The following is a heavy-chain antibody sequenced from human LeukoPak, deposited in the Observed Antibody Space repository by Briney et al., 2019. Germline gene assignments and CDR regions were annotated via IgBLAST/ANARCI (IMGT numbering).Heavy chain of an antibody. CDR1: GGSFSGYY. Sequence: SETLSLTCAVYGGSFSGYYWSWIRQPPGKGLEWIGEINHSGSTNYNPSLKSRVTISVDTSKNQFSLKLSSVTAADTAVYYCARPYGGGFGNDAFDIWGQGTMVTVSS. CDR2: INHSGST. CDR3: ARPYGGGFGNDAFDI. V-gene: IGHV4-34*01. D-gene: IGHD2-21*01. J-gene: IGHJ3*02.